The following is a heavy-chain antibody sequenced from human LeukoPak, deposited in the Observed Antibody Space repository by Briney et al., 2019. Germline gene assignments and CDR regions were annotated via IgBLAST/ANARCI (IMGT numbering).Heavy chain of an antibody. D-gene: IGHD6-19*01. V-gene: IGHV4-39*01. CDR3: ARRLEVPGKTVFDY. CDR1: GGSISSSSSY. CDR2: ISYSGST. J-gene: IGHJ4*02. Sequence: SETLSLTCSVSGGSISSSSSYWGWIRQPPGKGLEWFASISYSGSTYYNASLKSRVTISVDTSKNQVSLKLSSVTAADTAVYYCARRLEVPGKTVFDYWGQGTLVTASS.